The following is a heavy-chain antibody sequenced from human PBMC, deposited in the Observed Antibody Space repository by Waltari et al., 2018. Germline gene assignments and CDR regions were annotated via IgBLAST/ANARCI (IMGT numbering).Heavy chain of an antibody. CDR1: GVSMRSGEYY. V-gene: IGHV4-61*09. Sequence: QVQLQESGPGLVKPLQTLSLTGTVSGVSMRSGEYYWSWIRQPAGKGLEWIGYIYTSGRATYNPSLKSRVSMSIDTFKNQFSLNLKSVTAADTAVYYCALVRVVNAFDIWGQGTMVTVSS. CDR2: IYTSGRA. J-gene: IGHJ3*02. CDR3: ALVRVVNAFDI. D-gene: IGHD3-3*01.